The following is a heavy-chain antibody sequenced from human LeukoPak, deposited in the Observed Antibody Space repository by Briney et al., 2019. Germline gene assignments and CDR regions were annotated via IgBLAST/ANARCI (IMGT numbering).Heavy chain of an antibody. CDR2: INHSGST. D-gene: IGHD2-2*01. Sequence: SETLSLTCAVYGGSFSGYYWSWIRQPPGKGLEWIGEINHSGSTNYNPSLRSRVTISVDTSKNQSSLKLSSVTAADTAVYYCARAQGYCSSTSCYDRGYYYYYMDVWGKGTTVTVSS. V-gene: IGHV4-34*01. CDR3: ARAQGYCSSTSCYDRGYYYYYMDV. J-gene: IGHJ6*03. CDR1: GGSFSGYY.